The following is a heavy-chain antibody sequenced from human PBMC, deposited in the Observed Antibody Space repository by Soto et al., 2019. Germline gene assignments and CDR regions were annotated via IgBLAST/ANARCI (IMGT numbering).Heavy chain of an antibody. V-gene: IGHV1-8*01. CDR2: MNPNSGNT. D-gene: IGHD3-3*01. J-gene: IGHJ6*03. CDR3: ASSILGYDFWSGAYYYFFLDF. CDR1: GYTFTSYD. Sequence: ASVKVSCKASGYTFTSYDINWVRQATGQGLEWMGWMNPNSGNTGYAQKFQGRVTMTRNTSISTAYMELSSLRSEDTAVYYCASSILGYDFWSGAYYYFFLDFSAKGSSVIGSS.